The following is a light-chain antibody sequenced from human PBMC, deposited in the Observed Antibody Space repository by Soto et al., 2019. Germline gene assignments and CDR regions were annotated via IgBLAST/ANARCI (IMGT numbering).Light chain of an antibody. Sequence: EIVLMQSPGTLSLSPGEGATLSCRASQSVNSNYLAWYQQKPGQAPTVLIFDTSRRATGVPDRFSGSGSGKYFTLTISRLEPDHCAVYYCQQYGSSQFTFGPGTKVNI. CDR1: QSVNSNY. CDR2: DTS. CDR3: QQYGSSQFT. V-gene: IGKV3-20*01. J-gene: IGKJ3*01.